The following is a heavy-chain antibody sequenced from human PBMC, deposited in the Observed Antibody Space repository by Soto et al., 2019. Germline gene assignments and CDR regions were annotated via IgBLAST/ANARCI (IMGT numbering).Heavy chain of an antibody. J-gene: IGHJ4*02. CDR2: ISSSSIYI. CDR1: GFTFSSYS. Sequence: GGSLRLSGAASGFTFSSYSINWVRQAPWKGLEWVSSISSSSIYIYYADSVKGRFTISRDDAKNSLYLQMNSLRAEDTAVYYCATPGYRGYPAAGYCGQGTLVTFSS. CDR3: ATPGYRGYPAAGY. D-gene: IGHD5-12*01. V-gene: IGHV3-21*01.